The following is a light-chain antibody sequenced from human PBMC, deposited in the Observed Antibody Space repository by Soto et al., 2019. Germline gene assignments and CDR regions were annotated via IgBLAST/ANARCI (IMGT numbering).Light chain of an antibody. Sequence: QSALTQPASVSGSPGQSITISCTGTSSDVGSSNLVSWYLQHPGNAPKIVIYGGNKRPSGVSDRFSGSKSGDTASLTISGLQAEDEADYYCCSYAGNSSYVFGTRTKVTVL. V-gene: IGLV2-23*01. CDR1: SSDVGSSNL. CDR3: CSYAGNSSYV. J-gene: IGLJ1*01. CDR2: GGN.